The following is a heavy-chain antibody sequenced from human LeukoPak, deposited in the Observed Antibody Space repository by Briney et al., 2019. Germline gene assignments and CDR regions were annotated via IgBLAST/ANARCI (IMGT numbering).Heavy chain of an antibody. CDR1: GFTFSNYW. J-gene: IGHJ4*02. CDR2: IKEDGSRN. Sequence: PGGSLRLSCAASGFTFSNYWMSWVRQASGKGLEWVANIKEDGSRNHYVDSVKGRFTISRDNAKNSLYLQMSSLRAEDTAVYYCARQLSGWYDADPYWGQGTLVTVSS. D-gene: IGHD6-19*01. V-gene: IGHV3-7*05. CDR3: ARQLSGWYDADPY.